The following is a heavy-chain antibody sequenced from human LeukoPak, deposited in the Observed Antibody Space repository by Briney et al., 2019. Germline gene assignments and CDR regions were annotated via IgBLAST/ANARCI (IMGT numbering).Heavy chain of an antibody. CDR1: GDSVSSNSAA. D-gene: IGHD3-10*01. CDR3: AKGRWALFDC. V-gene: IGHV6-1*01. J-gene: IGHJ4*02. CDR2: TYYRSKWYN. Sequence: SQTLSLTCDISGDSVSSNSAAWNWIRQSPSRGLEWLGRTYYRSKWYNDYAVSLKSRMTINADTSKNQFSLQLNSVTPQDTAVYYCAKGRWALFDCWGQGTLVIVSS.